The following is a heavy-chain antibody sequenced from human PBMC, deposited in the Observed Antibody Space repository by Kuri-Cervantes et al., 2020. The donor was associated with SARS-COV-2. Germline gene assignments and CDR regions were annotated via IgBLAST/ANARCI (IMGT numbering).Heavy chain of an antibody. D-gene: IGHD7-27*01. V-gene: IGHV4-34*01. J-gene: IGHJ4*02. CDR1: GGSFSGYY. CDR3: ARGPGNWGGFDY. CDR2: INHSGST. Sequence: SQTLSLTCAVYGGSFSGYYWSWIRQPPGKGLEWIGEINHSGSTNYNPSLKSRVTISVDTSKNQFSLKLSSVTAADTAVYYCARGPGNWGGFDYWGQGTLVTV.